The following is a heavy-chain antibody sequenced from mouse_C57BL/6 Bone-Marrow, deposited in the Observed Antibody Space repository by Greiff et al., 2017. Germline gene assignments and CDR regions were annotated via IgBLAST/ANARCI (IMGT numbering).Heavy chain of an antibody. V-gene: IGHV1-82*01. CDR2: IYPGDGDT. Sequence: VQLQESGPELVKPGASVKISCKASGYAFSSSWMNWVKQRPGKGLEWIGRIYPGDGDTTYNGKFKGKATLTADKSSSTAYMQLSSLTSEDSAVYFCARIGLRRMDYWGQGTSVTVSS. D-gene: IGHD1-1*01. CDR1: GYAFSSSW. CDR3: ARIGLRRMDY. J-gene: IGHJ4*01.